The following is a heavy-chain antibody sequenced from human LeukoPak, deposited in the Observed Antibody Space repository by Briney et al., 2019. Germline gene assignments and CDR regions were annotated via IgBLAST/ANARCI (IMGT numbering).Heavy chain of an antibody. V-gene: IGHV4-39*07. CDR1: GGSITSSSHY. Sequence: PSETLSLTCIVSGGSITSSSHYWGWIRQPPGQGLQWIGLIYYDGSAYYNLSLKSRLTISVDTSKNQFSLKLRSVTAADTALYYCASTSPKYYYESSGYSSLFDNWGQGTLVTVSS. CDR3: ASTSPKYYYESSGYSSLFDN. D-gene: IGHD3-22*01. CDR2: IYYDGSA. J-gene: IGHJ4*02.